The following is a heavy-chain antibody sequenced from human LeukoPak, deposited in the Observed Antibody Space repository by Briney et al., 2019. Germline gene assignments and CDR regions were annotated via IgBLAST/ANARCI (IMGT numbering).Heavy chain of an antibody. V-gene: IGHV1-2*02. CDR2: INPNSGAT. CDR3: ARDQNYFDTTTYYGIDY. CDR1: GYSFTGYY. Sequence: ASVKVSCTASGYSFTGYYIHWVRQAPGQGLEWVGWINPNSGATNYAQKFQDRVTMTRDTSISTAYMELSRLRSDDTAVYLCARDQNYFDTTTYYGIDYWGQGTLVTVSS. D-gene: IGHD3-22*01. J-gene: IGHJ4*02.